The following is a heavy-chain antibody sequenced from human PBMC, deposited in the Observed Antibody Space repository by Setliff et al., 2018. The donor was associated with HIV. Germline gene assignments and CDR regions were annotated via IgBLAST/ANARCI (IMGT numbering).Heavy chain of an antibody. CDR2: INHSGDT. CDR1: GASFSDYY. J-gene: IGHJ5*02. CDR3: ARFYGNYETDNWFDP. V-gene: IGHV4-34*01. Sequence: PSETLSLTCAVYGASFSDYYWTWIRQSPGKGLEWIGEINHSGDTNYNPSLKSRVTLSVDLSKNQFSLNLTSVSAADTVVYYCARFYGNYETDNWFDPWGHGILVTVS. D-gene: IGHD3-3*01.